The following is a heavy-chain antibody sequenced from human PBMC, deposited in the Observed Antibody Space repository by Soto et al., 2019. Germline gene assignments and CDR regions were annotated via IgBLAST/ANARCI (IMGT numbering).Heavy chain of an antibody. CDR3: TEAVAGTGDFDY. D-gene: IGHD6-19*01. Sequence: PVGSLRLSCAASGFTFSNAWMSWVRQAPGKGLEWVGRIKSKTDGGTTDYAAPVKGRFTISRDDSKNTLYLQMNSLKTEDTAVYYCTEAVAGTGDFDYWGQGTLVTVSS. CDR1: GFTFSNAW. CDR2: IKSKTDGGTT. J-gene: IGHJ4*02. V-gene: IGHV3-15*01.